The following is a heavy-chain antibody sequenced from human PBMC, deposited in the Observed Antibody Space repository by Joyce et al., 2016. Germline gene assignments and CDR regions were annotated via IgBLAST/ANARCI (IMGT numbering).Heavy chain of an antibody. CDR3: ARIYYYGLDV. CDR2: GSGGAT. V-gene: IGHV3-23*01. Sequence: EVQLLEYGGGLVQPGGSVRLSGTASGFTFSSYAISGSGGATYYADSVKGRFTISRDNSKNTLFLQRNSLRAEDTAVYYWARIYYYGLDVWGQGTTVTVSS. J-gene: IGHJ6*02. D-gene: IGHD2-15*01. CDR1: GFTFSSYA.